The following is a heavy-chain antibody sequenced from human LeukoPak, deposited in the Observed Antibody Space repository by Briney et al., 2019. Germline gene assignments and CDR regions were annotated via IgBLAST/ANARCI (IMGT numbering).Heavy chain of an antibody. Sequence: WGSLSLSCAASGFTFSTYWMHWVRQAPGKGLVWVSRINPDESSTSYADSVKGRFTISRDNAKNTLYLQLNSLRDDDTAVYYCARGGLEPVDYWGQGTLVTVSS. CDR1: GFTFSTYW. V-gene: IGHV3-74*01. CDR3: ARGGLEPVDY. CDR2: INPDESST. J-gene: IGHJ4*02. D-gene: IGHD1-1*01.